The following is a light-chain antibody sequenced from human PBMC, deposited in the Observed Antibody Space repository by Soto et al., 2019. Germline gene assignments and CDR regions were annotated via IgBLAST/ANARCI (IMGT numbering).Light chain of an antibody. CDR3: VLYMGSGIVE. CDR1: SGSVSTSYY. CDR2: STN. V-gene: IGLV8-61*01. J-gene: IGLJ2*01. Sequence: QTVVTQEPSFSVSPGGTVTLTCGLSSGSVSTSYYPSWYQQTPGQAPRTLIYSTNTRSSGVPDRFSGSILGNKAALTIRGAQADDESYYYCVLYMGSGIVEFGGGTQLTVL.